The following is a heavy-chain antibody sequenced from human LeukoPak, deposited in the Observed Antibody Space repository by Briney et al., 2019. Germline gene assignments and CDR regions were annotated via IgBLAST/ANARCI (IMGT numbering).Heavy chain of an antibody. CDR3: ARSTHDFWSGYLFDFDY. V-gene: IGHV4-30-4*01. CDR1: GGSISSGDSY. D-gene: IGHD3-3*01. J-gene: IGHJ4*02. CDR2: IYYSGST. Sequence: PSETLSLTCTVSGGSISSGDSYWSWIRQPPGKGLEWIGYIYYSGSTYYNPSLKSRVTISVDTSKNQFSLKLSSVTAADTAVYYCARSTHDFWSGYLFDFDYWGREPWSPSPQ.